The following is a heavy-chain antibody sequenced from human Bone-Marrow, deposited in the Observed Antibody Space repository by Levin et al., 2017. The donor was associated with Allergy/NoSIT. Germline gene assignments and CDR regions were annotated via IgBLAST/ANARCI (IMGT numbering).Heavy chain of an antibody. V-gene: IGHV3-23*01. J-gene: IGHJ4*02. CDR1: GFSFSTYA. D-gene: IGHD3-16*01. CDR2: ISDVISRT. CDR3: AKLPLNWAHGDF. Sequence: PGGSLRLSCAASGFSFSTYAMSWVRQAPGKGLEWVSTISDVISRTYYADSVKGRFTISRDNSKSTLYLQMFSLRAEDTAVYYCAKLPLNWAHGDFWGQGILVTVSS.